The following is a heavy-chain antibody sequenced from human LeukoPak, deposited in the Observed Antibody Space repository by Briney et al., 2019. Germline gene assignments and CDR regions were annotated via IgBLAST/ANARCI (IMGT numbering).Heavy chain of an antibody. CDR3: ARAGIVGEYFDY. Sequence: GGSLRLSCAASGFTFSSYAMSWVRQAPGKGLEWVSAISGSGGSTYYADSVKGRFTISRDNSKNTLYLQMNSLRAEDTAVYYCARAGIVGEYFDYWGQGTLVTVSS. CDR2: ISGSGGST. V-gene: IGHV3-23*01. CDR1: GFTFSSYA. D-gene: IGHD1-26*01. J-gene: IGHJ4*02.